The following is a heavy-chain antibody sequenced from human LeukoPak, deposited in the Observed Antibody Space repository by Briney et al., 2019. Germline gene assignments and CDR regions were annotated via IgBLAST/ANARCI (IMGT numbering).Heavy chain of an antibody. CDR1: GYTFTSYG. Sequence: ASVKVSCTASGYTFTSYGISWMRQAPGQGLERMGWISAYNGNTNYEQKLQGRVTMTTDTSTNKAYMELRRLRSDETVVYYCARGGGVVELGSLIYWGQGTLVTVSS. V-gene: IGHV1-18*01. J-gene: IGHJ4*02. CDR3: ARGGGVVELGSLIY. CDR2: ISAYNGNT. D-gene: IGHD1-1*01.